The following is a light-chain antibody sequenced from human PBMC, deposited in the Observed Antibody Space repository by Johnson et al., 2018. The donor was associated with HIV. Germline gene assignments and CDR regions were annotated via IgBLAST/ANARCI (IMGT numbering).Light chain of an antibody. V-gene: IGLV1-51*02. CDR3: GTWDTSLSAGGV. CDR1: SYNIGNNY. J-gene: IGLJ1*01. CDR2: ENT. Sequence: QSVLTQPPSVSAAPGQKVTISCSGSSYNIGNNYVSWYQQLPGTAPKLLIYENTKRPSGIPDRFSGSKSGTSATLGITGLQTGDEADYYCGTWDTSLSAGGVFGSGPKVTVL.